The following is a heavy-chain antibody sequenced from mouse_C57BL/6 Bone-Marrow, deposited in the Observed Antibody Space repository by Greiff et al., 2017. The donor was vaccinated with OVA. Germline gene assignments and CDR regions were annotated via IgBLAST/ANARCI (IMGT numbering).Heavy chain of an antibody. CDR3: ARRRDGYLFDY. Sequence: VKLMESGAELARPGASVKLSCKASGYTFTSYGISWVKQRTGQGLEWIGEIYPRSGNTYYNEKFKGKATLTADKSSSTAYMELRSLTSEDYAVYFCARRRDGYLFDYWGQGTTLTVSS. CDR2: IYPRSGNT. CDR1: GYTFTSYG. D-gene: IGHD2-3*01. J-gene: IGHJ2*01. V-gene: IGHV1-81*01.